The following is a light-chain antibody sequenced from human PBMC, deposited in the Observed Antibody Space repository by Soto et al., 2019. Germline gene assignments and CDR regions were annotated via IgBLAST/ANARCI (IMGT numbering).Light chain of an antibody. Sequence: VVLTQSPATLSVSPGETATFSCRASHYIGNNLAWYQHKPGQSPRLLISYASSAATGIPRRFSGSGSGTEFALTISSLQSEDSAVYYCQHFYNWPVTFGGGTKVEL. CDR3: QHFYNWPVT. V-gene: IGKV3-15*01. J-gene: IGKJ4*01. CDR1: HYIGNN. CDR2: YAS.